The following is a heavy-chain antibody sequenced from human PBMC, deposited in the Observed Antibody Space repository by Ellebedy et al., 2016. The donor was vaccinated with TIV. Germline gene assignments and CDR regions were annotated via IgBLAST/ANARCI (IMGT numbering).Heavy chain of an antibody. CDR3: ARDVFFGLFD. CDR1: GFTFSGYW. CDR2: IKQDGSEK. Sequence: GESLKIPCPASGFTFSGYWMSWVRQAPGKGLEWGANIKQDGSEKYYVDSVKGRFTISRDNAKNSLHLQMNSLRDEDTAVYYCARDVFFGLFDWGQGTLVTVSS. V-gene: IGHV3-7*01. D-gene: IGHD3/OR15-3a*01. J-gene: IGHJ4*02.